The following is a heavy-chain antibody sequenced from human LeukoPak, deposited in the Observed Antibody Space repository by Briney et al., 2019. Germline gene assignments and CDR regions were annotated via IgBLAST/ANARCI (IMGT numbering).Heavy chain of an antibody. Sequence: SETLSLTCAVYGGSFSGYYWSWIRQPPGKGLEWIGEINHSGSTNYNPSLKSRVTISVDTSKNQFSLKLSSVTAADTAVYYCARRAANWWFDPWGQGTLVTVSS. D-gene: IGHD1-1*01. CDR3: ARRAANWWFDP. V-gene: IGHV4-34*01. J-gene: IGHJ5*02. CDR2: INHSGST. CDR1: GGSFSGYY.